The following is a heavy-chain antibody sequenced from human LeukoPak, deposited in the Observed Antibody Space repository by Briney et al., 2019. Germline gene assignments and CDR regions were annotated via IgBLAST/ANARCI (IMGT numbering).Heavy chain of an antibody. CDR3: ARDSPYCSGGSCYSY. CDR2: IYHSGST. J-gene: IGHJ4*02. D-gene: IGHD2-15*01. CDR1: GYSLSSGYY. Sequence: SETLSLTCTVSGYSLSSGYYWGWIRQPPGKGLGWIWSIYHSGSTYYNPSLKSRVTISVDKSKNQFSLKLSSVTAADTAVYYCARDSPYCSGGSCYSYWGQGTLVTVSS. V-gene: IGHV4-38-2*02.